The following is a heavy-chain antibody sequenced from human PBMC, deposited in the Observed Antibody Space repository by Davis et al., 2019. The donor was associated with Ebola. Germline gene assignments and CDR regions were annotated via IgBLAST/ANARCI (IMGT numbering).Heavy chain of an antibody. Sequence: ASVKVSCKASGYTFTSYYMHWVRQAPGQGLEWMGIINPSGGSTSYAQKFQGRVTMTRDTSTSTVYMELSSLRSEDTAVYYCAILGYCSSTSCYKDYFDYWGQGTLVTVSS. D-gene: IGHD2-2*02. CDR3: AILGYCSSTSCYKDYFDY. J-gene: IGHJ4*02. CDR2: INPSGGST. V-gene: IGHV1-46*01. CDR1: GYTFTSYY.